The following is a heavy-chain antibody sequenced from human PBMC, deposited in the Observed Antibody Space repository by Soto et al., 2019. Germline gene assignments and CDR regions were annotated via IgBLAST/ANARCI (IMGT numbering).Heavy chain of an antibody. J-gene: IGHJ6*02. Sequence: QVQLVQSGAEVRKPGASVKVSCKASGYTFTTYEISWVRQAPGQGLEWMGWISGYNGHTKYAQKFQGRVTMTTDTSTSTVYMDLRSLRSDDTAVYYCAREGEMPYYYYGLDVWGQGTTVTVSS. V-gene: IGHV1-18*01. CDR1: GYTFTTYE. CDR2: ISGYNGHT. CDR3: AREGEMPYYYYGLDV. D-gene: IGHD3-16*01.